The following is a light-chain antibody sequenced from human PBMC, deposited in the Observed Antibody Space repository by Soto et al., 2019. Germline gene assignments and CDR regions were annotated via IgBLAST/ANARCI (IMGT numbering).Light chain of an antibody. CDR3: QQFDNPPLT. V-gene: IGKV1-33*01. CDR1: QDISNY. Sequence: DIQMTQSPSSLSASVGDRVTITCQTSQDISNYLSWYQLKPGKAPILLIYDASSLETGVPSRFSGSGSGTDFTLTINNLQPEDIATYFCQQFDNPPLTFGGGTKVEIK. CDR2: DAS. J-gene: IGKJ4*01.